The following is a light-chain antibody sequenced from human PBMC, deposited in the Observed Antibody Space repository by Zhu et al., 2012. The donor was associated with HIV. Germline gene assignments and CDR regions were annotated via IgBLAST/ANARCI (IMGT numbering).Light chain of an antibody. V-gene: IGKV3-15*01. CDR2: GAS. J-gene: IGKJ1*01. CDR1: QSVRSN. Sequence: EIVMTQSPVTLSVSPGEGATLSCRASQSVRSNLAWYQHKPGQAPRLLIYGASTRATGIPARFSGSGPGTEFTLTISSLQSEDFAVYYCQLRDDWSWTFGQGTKVEIK. CDR3: QLRDDWSWT.